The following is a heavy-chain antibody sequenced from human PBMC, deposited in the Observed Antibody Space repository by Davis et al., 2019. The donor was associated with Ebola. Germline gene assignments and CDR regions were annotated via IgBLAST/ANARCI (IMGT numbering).Heavy chain of an antibody. V-gene: IGHV3-48*02. Sequence: PGGSLRLSCAASRFTLSSYNMNWVRQAPGKGLEWVSDISSSSRTTHYADSVKGRFTISRDNAKNSLYLQMNSLRDEDTAVYYCARDPYGALDYWGQGTLVTVSS. CDR1: RFTLSSYN. J-gene: IGHJ4*02. CDR2: ISSSSRTT. D-gene: IGHD4-17*01. CDR3: ARDPYGALDY.